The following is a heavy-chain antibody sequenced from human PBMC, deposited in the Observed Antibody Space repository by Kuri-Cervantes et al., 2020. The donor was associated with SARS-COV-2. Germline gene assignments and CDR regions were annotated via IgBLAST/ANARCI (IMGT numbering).Heavy chain of an antibody. V-gene: IGHV1-69*13. CDR1: GGTFSSYA. J-gene: IGHJ5*02. CDR2: IIPVFGTP. Sequence: SVKVSCKASGGTFSSYAVSWVRQAPGHGLEWMGGIIPVFGTPNYAQKFQGRVTITADESTSTAYMELSSLRSEDTAMYYCAREIALLEYSSSSVPWFDPWGQGTLVTVSS. CDR3: AREIALLEYSSSSVPWFDP. D-gene: IGHD6-6*01.